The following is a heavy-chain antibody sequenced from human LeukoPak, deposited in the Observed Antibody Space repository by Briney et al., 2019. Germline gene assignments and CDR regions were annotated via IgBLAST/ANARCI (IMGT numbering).Heavy chain of an antibody. D-gene: IGHD4-11*01. Sequence: GRSLRLSCATSGFSFSSYNMNWVRQAPGKGLEWVSSISTTNNDTYYADSVKGRFTISRDNAKKSLYLQMNSLRAEDTAVYYCTREDHSNYNYWGQGTLVTVSS. V-gene: IGHV3-21*01. J-gene: IGHJ4*02. CDR2: ISTTNNDT. CDR3: TREDHSNYNY. CDR1: GFSFSSYN.